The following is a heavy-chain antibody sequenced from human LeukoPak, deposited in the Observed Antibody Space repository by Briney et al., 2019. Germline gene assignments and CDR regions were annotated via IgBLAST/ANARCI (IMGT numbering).Heavy chain of an antibody. D-gene: IGHD2-21*02. Sequence: SETLSLTCTVSGGSISSGGYYWSWIRQHPGKGLEWIGYIYYSGSTYYDPSLKSRVTISVDTSKNQFSLKLSSVTAADTAVYYCARWVTAKGLPNWFDPWGQGTPVTVSS. CDR2: IYYSGST. V-gene: IGHV4-31*03. CDR1: GGSISSGGYY. J-gene: IGHJ5*02. CDR3: ARWVTAKGLPNWFDP.